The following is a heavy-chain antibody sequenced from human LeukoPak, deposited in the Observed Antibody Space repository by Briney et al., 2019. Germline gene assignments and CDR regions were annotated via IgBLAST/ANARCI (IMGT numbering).Heavy chain of an antibody. CDR2: ISGSGGST. D-gene: IGHD5-18*01. V-gene: IGHV3-23*01. CDR1: GFTFSSYA. CDR3: AKDRIGYSYALFAFDI. J-gene: IGHJ3*02. Sequence: GGSLRLSCAASGFTFSSYAMTWVRLAPGKGLEWVSTISGSGGSTYYADSVKGRFTISRDNSKNTLYLQMNSLRAEDTAVYYCAKDRIGYSYALFAFDIWGQGTMVTVSS.